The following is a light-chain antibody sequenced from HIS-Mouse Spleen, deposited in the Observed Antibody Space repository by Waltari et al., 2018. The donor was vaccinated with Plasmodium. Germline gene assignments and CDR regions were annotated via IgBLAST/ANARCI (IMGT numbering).Light chain of an antibody. CDR2: GAS. CDR1: QSVSSSY. J-gene: IGKJ4*01. V-gene: IGKV3-20*01. Sequence: EIVLTQSPGTLSLSPGERATLSCRASQSVSSSYLAWYQPKPGQDPRLLIDGASSRATGIPDRFSGSGSGTDFTLTISRLEPEDFAVYYCQQYGSSPRLTFGGGTKVEIK. CDR3: QQYGSSPRLT.